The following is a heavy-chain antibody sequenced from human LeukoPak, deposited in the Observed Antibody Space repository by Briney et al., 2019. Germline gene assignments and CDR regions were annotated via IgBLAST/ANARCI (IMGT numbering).Heavy chain of an antibody. CDR1: GFTFSSYV. CDR3: AQDRGATVATFEF. V-gene: IGHV3-23*01. CDR2: ISASGNSR. Sequence: GGSLRHSCGASGFTFSSYVMSWVRQAPGKGLEWVSGISASGNSRYYADSVKGRFTISRDNSKNTLFLQMNSLRAEDTAVYYCAQDRGATVATFEFGGQGTLVTVSS. D-gene: IGHD4-17*01. J-gene: IGHJ4*02.